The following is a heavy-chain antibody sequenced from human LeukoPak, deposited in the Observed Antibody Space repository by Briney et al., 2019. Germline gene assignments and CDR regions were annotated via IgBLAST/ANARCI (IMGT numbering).Heavy chain of an antibody. Sequence: NPSETLSLTCSVSGGSISSGGYYWSWIRQHPGKGLEWFGDIYYSGTTYYNPSLKSRVTMSVDTSKNQFSLKLSSVTAADTAVYYCARRNDSRSTGFDPWGQGTLVTVSS. V-gene: IGHV4-31*03. D-gene: IGHD3-10*01. CDR1: GGSISSGGYY. CDR2: IYYSGTT. CDR3: ARRNDSRSTGFDP. J-gene: IGHJ5*02.